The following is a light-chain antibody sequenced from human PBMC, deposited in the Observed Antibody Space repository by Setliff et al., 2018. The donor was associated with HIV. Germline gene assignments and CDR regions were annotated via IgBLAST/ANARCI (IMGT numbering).Light chain of an antibody. Sequence: QSVLTQSPSASGSPGQSVTISCTGTSSDVGGYNYVSWHQQHPGKAPKVIIYEVSKRPSGVPDRFSGSKSGNTASLTVAGLQAEDEADYYCSSDAGSAYVFGSGTKVTVL. CDR3: SSDAGSAYV. CDR2: EVS. J-gene: IGLJ1*01. V-gene: IGLV2-8*01. CDR1: SSDVGGYNY.